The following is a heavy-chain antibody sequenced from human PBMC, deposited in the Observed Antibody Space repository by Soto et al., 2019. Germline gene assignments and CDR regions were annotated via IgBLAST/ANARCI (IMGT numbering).Heavy chain of an antibody. CDR2: IRSKANSYAT. CDR3: TSIAVAGRGTKRDQYGMDV. CDR1: GFTFSGSA. J-gene: IGHJ6*02. V-gene: IGHV3-73*01. Sequence: GGSLRLSCAASGFTFSGSAMHWVRQASGKGLEWVGRIRSKANSYATAYAASVKGRYTISREDSKNTAYLQMNSLKTEDTAVYYCTSIAVAGRGTKRDQYGMDVWGQGT. D-gene: IGHD6-19*01.